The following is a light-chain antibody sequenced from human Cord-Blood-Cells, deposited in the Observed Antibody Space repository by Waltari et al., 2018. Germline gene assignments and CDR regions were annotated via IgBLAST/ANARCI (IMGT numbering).Light chain of an antibody. CDR3: SSYTSSSALV. CDR2: DVS. J-gene: IGLJ1*01. V-gene: IGLV2-14*03. CDR1: SSDVGGYNY. Sequence: QSALTQPASVSGSPGQSITISCTGTSSDVGGYNYVFWYQQHPGKAPKLMICDVSNRPSGVSNRFSGSKSGNTASLTISGLQAEDEADYYCSSYTSSSALVFGTGTKVTVL.